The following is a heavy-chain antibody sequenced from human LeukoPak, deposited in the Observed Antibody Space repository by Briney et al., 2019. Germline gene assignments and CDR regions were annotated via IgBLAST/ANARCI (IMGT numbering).Heavy chain of an antibody. CDR1: GYTFTGYY. CDR2: INPNSGGT. J-gene: IGHJ4*02. Sequence: GASVKVSCKASGYTFTGYYMYWVRQAPGQGLEWMGWINPNSGGTKYAQKFQGRVTMTRDMSTSTVYMELSSLRSEDTAMYYCARGPFYDFWSGYYLDYWGQGTLVTVSS. V-gene: IGHV1-2*02. CDR3: ARGPFYDFWSGYYLDY. D-gene: IGHD3-3*01.